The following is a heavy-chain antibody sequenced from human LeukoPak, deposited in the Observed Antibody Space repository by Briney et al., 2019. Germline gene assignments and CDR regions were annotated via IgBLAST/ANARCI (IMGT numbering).Heavy chain of an antibody. D-gene: IGHD6-19*01. CDR2: INTDGSST. V-gene: IGHV3-74*01. J-gene: IGHJ5*02. Sequence: GGSLRLPCAASGFTFTNYWMHWVRQAPGKGLVWVSRINTDGSSTSYADSVKGRFTISRDNAKNTLYLQMNSLRAEDTAVYYCTRDLSSGWNWLDPWGQGTLVTVSS. CDR3: TRDLSSGWNWLDP. CDR1: GFTFTNYW.